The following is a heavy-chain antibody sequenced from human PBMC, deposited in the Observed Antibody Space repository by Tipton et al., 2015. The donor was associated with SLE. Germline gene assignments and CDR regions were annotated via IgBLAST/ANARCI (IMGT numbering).Heavy chain of an antibody. V-gene: IGHV4-59*11. CDR1: GGSISSHY. D-gene: IGHD5-18*01. CDR2: IYYSGST. J-gene: IGHJ4*02. Sequence: LRLSCTVSGGSISSHYWSWIRPPPGKGLEWIGYIYYSGSTNYNPSLKSRVTIAVDTSKNQFSLKLSSVTAADTAGYYCARVGGTAMVQYYFDYWGQGTLVTVSS. CDR3: ARVGGTAMVQYYFDY.